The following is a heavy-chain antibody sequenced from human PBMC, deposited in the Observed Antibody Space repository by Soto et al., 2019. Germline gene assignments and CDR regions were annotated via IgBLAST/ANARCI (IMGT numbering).Heavy chain of an antibody. CDR1: GFTFSSFG. D-gene: IGHD5-18*01. CDR2: IGSSSSTI. Sequence: EVQLVESGGGLVQPGGSLRLSCAASGFTFSSFGMNWVRQAPGKGLEWLSYIGSSSSTIYYADSVKGRFTISRDNAKNSLYLQMNSLRAEDTAVYYCARERYSYGLGRYGGQGTLVTVSS. J-gene: IGHJ4*02. CDR3: ARERYSYGLGRY. V-gene: IGHV3-48*01.